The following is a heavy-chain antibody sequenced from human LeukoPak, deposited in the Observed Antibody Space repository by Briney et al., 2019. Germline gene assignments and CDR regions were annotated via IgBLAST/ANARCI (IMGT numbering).Heavy chain of an antibody. V-gene: IGHV4-38-2*01. J-gene: IGHJ6*03. Sequence: SETLSLXCAVSGYSISSGYYWGWIRQPPGMGLEWIGSIYHRGSTYYNPSLKSRVTISVDTSKNQFSLKLSSVTAADTAVYYCARHYGDSDTGGYYYYYMDVWGKGTTVTVSS. D-gene: IGHD4-17*01. CDR3: ARHYGDSDTGGYYYYYMDV. CDR1: GYSISSGYY. CDR2: IYHRGST.